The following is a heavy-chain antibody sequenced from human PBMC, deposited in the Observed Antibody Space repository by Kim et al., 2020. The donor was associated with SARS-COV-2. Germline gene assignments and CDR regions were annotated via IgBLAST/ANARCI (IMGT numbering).Heavy chain of an antibody. D-gene: IGHD3-22*01. CDR3: ARARITMIVVVNAFDI. CDR1: GGSISSGDYY. Sequence: TLSLTCTVSGGSISSGDYYWSWIRQPPGKGLEWIGYIYYSGSTYYNPSLKSRVTISVDTSKNQFSLKLSSVTAADTAVYYCARARITMIVVVNAFDIWGQGTMVTVSS. CDR2: IYYSGST. J-gene: IGHJ3*02. V-gene: IGHV4-30-4*01.